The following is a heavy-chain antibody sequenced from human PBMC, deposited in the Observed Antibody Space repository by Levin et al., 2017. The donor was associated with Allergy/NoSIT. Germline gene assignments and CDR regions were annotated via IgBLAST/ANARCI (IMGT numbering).Heavy chain of an antibody. Sequence: SETLSLTCSVSGGSISGYYWSWIRQPPGKGLEWIGYIYYSGSTNYNPSLKSRLTISVDTSKNQFSLKLSSVTAADTAVYYCARLATVVTPSSHDYFDYWGQGTLVTVSS. CDR2: IYYSGST. CDR3: ARLATVVTPSSHDYFDY. D-gene: IGHD4-23*01. V-gene: IGHV4-59*08. CDR1: GGSISGYY. J-gene: IGHJ4*02.